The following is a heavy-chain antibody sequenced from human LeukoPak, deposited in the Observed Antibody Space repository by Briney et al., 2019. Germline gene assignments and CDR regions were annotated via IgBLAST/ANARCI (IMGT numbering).Heavy chain of an antibody. CDR1: GFTFSNYW. Sequence: GGPLRLSCAASGFTFSNYWMSWVRQAPGKGPEWVANIKEDGSATSFVGSVRGRFTISRDNAKNLLFLHMNRLRGEDTAVYYCARDQWRLFDYWGQGTLVTVSS. CDR2: IKEDGSAT. V-gene: IGHV3-7*04. CDR3: ARDQWRLFDY. D-gene: IGHD2-21*02. J-gene: IGHJ4*02.